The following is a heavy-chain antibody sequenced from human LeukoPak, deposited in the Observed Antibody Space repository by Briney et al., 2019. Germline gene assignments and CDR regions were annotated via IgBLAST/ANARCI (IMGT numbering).Heavy chain of an antibody. Sequence: ASVKVSCKASGYTFTSYDINWVRQATGQGLEWMGWMNPNSGNTGYAQKFQGRVTVTRNTSISTAYMELSSLRSEDTAVYYCARLLRYNWNDGDGAFDIWGQGTMVTVSS. CDR3: ARLLRYNWNDGDGAFDI. V-gene: IGHV1-8*01. D-gene: IGHD1-1*01. CDR1: GYTFTSYD. CDR2: MNPNSGNT. J-gene: IGHJ3*02.